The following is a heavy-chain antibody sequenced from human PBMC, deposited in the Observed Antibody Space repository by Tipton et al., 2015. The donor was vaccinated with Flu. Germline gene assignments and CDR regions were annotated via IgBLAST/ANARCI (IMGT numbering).Heavy chain of an antibody. CDR3: ARGRMVRGVKYAFDI. CDR1: GGSISSGSYY. J-gene: IGHJ3*02. Sequence: TLSLTCTVSGGSISSGSYYWSWIRQPAGKGLEWIGRIYTSGSTNYNPSLKSRVTISVYTSKNQFSLKLSSVTAADTAVYYCARGRMVRGVKYAFDIWGQGTMVTVSS. V-gene: IGHV4-61*02. D-gene: IGHD3-10*01. CDR2: IYTSGST.